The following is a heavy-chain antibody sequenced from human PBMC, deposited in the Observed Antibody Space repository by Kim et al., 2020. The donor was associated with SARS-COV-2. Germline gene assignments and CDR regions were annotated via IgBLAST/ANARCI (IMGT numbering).Heavy chain of an antibody. CDR2: ISYDGSNK. V-gene: IGHV3-30*04. D-gene: IGHD6-19*01. CDR1: GFTFSSFA. CDR3: TRGGGSGRTPLYNWFDP. Sequence: GGSLRLSCAASGFTFSSFAMHWVRQAPGKGLEWVAVISYDGSNKYYVDSVKGRFTISRDNSKNTLYLQMDSLRAEDTAVYYCTRGGGSGRTPLYNWFDP. J-gene: IGHJ5*02.